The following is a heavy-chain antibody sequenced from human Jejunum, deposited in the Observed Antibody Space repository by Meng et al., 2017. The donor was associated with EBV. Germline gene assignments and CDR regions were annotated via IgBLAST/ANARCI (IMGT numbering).Heavy chain of an antibody. V-gene: IGHV4-61*01. CDR2: IYYSGST. CDR3: AGLRYSGYDRAFDY. D-gene: IGHD5-12*01. CDR1: GGSVNSGNVY. J-gene: IGHJ4*02. Sequence: QLQESGPGLVKPSETLSLTCTVSGGSVNSGNVYWSWIRQPPGKGLEWIGYIYYSGSTNYIPSLKSRVTILLDTSKNQFSLKLSSVTAADTAVYYCAGLRYSGYDRAFDYWGQGTLVTVSS.